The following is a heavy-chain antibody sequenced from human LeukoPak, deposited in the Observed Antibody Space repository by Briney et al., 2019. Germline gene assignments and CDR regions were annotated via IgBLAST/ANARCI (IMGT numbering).Heavy chain of an antibody. Sequence: ASVKVSCKASGYTFTGYYMHWVRQAPGQGLEWMGWINPNSGGTNYAQKFQGRVTITADKSTSTAYMELSSLRSEDTAVYYCASSAAYYYYYYYMDVWGKGTTVTVSS. CDR2: INPNSGGT. CDR3: ASSAAYYYYYYYMDV. CDR1: GYTFTGYY. J-gene: IGHJ6*03. V-gene: IGHV1-2*02. D-gene: IGHD2-15*01.